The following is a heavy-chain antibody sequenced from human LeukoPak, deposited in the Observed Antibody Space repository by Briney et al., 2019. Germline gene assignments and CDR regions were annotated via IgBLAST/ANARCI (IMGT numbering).Heavy chain of an antibody. Sequence: SETLSLTCAVYGGSFSGYYWSWIRQPPGKGLEWIGEINHSGSTNYNPSLKSRVTISVDTSKNQFSLKLSSVTAADTAVYYCARVRRRSSSASTANYYCYGMDVWGQGTTVTVSS. J-gene: IGHJ6*02. D-gene: IGHD2-2*01. CDR1: GGSFSGYY. CDR2: INHSGST. V-gene: IGHV4-34*01. CDR3: ARVRRRSSSASTANYYCYGMDV.